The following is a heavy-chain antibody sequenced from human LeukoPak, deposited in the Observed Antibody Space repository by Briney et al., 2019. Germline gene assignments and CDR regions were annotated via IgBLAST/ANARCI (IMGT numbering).Heavy chain of an antibody. CDR1: GFTFSSSD. D-gene: IGHD2/OR15-2a*01. V-gene: IGHV3-30*18. Sequence: GGSLRLSCAASGFTFSSSDMHWVRQAPGKGLEWVAVISYDATNKYYADSVKGRFTLSRDNSKNTLYLQTNTLRDEDTAVYYCAKASSNYFYYFEYWGQGTLVTVSS. CDR3: AKASSNYFYYFEY. J-gene: IGHJ4*02. CDR2: ISYDATNK.